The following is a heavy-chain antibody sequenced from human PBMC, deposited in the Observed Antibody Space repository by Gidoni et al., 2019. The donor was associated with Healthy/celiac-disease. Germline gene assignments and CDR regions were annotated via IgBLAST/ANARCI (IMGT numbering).Heavy chain of an antibody. Sequence: QVQLVQSGAEVKKPGSSVKVSCKASGGTFSSYAISWVRQAPGQGLEWMGRIIPILGIANYAQKFQGRVTITADKSTSTAYMELSSLRSEDTAVYYCASRGYSGLGGFDYWGQGTLVTVSS. J-gene: IGHJ4*02. D-gene: IGHD5-12*01. V-gene: IGHV1-69*04. CDR1: GGTFSSYA. CDR3: ASRGYSGLGGFDY. CDR2: IIPILGIA.